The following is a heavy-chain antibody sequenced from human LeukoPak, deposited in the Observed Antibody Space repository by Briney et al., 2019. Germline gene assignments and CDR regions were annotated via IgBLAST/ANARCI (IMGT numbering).Heavy chain of an antibody. CDR2: INPNSGGT. J-gene: IGHJ4*02. CDR1: GYTFTDYY. Sequence: ASVKVSCRASGYTFTDYYMHWVRQAPGQGLEYMGWINPNSGGTNYAQKFQGRVTMTRDTSISTAYIELTSLRSDDTAVYFCAGGGDYRFAYWGQGTLVTVSS. V-gene: IGHV1-2*02. D-gene: IGHD2-21*02. CDR3: AGGGDYRFAY.